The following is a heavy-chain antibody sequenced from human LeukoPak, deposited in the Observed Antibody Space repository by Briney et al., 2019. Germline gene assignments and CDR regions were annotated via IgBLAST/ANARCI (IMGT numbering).Heavy chain of an antibody. V-gene: IGHV4-39*01. Sequence: KSSETLSLTCTVSGGSISSSSYYWDWIRQPPGRGLEWIGSIHYSGNTYYNPSLKSRVTISVDTSKNQFSLKLSSVTAADTAMYYCASDSYYYDSSGYFIDYWGQGTLVTVSS. CDR2: IHYSGNT. CDR1: GGSISSSSYY. CDR3: ASDSYYYDSSGYFIDY. D-gene: IGHD3-22*01. J-gene: IGHJ4*02.